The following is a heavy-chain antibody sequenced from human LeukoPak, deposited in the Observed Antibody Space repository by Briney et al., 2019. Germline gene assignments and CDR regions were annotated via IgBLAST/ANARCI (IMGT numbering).Heavy chain of an antibody. J-gene: IGHJ4*02. CDR2: IYRGGST. Sequence: GESLRLSCAASGFNVSNNYMSWVRQAPGKGLEWVSVIYRGGSTYYADSVKGRFTISRDNSKNTLYLQMNSLRAEDTAVYYCAKDLTYSSSSPTYYFDYWGQGTLVTVSS. V-gene: IGHV3-53*01. CDR1: GFNVSNNY. CDR3: AKDLTYSSSSPTYYFDY. D-gene: IGHD6-6*01.